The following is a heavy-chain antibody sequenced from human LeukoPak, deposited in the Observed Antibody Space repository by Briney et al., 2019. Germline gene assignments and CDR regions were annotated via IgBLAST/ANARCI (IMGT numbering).Heavy chain of an antibody. CDR3: VREARESGGFDY. J-gene: IGHJ4*02. V-gene: IGHV3-7*01. CDR2: IKQDGSEK. D-gene: IGHD2-15*01. CDR1: GFTFSTYW. Sequence: PGGSLRLSCAASGFTFSTYWMSWVRQAPGKGLEWVANIKQDGSEKNYVDSVKGRFTISRDNAKNSLYLQMNSLRAEDTAVYRCVREARESGGFDYWGQGTLVTVSS.